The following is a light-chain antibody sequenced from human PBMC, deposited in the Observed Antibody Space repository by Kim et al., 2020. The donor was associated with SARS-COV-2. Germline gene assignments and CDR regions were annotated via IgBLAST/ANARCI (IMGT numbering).Light chain of an antibody. CDR1: SGNSSYA. J-gene: IGLJ3*02. V-gene: IGLV4-69*01. CDR3: QTWGTGIRV. Sequence: ASLQLTCTLSSGNSSYAIAWHQQQPEKGPRYLMKLNSDGSHSKGDGIPDRFSGSSSGAERYLTISSLQSEDEADYYCQTWGTGIRVFGGGTQLTVL. CDR2: LNSDGSH.